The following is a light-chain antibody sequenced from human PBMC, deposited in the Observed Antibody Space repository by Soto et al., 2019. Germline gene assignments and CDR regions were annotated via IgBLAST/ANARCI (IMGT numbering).Light chain of an antibody. Sequence: EIVLTQSPATLSLSPGERATLSCRASQSVSSYLAWYQQKPGQAPRLLIYDASNRSTGIPARFSGSGSGTDFTLTISSLEPEDFAVYYCQRRVTFGPGTKVAIK. J-gene: IGKJ3*01. CDR1: QSVSSY. V-gene: IGKV3-11*01. CDR2: DAS. CDR3: QRRVT.